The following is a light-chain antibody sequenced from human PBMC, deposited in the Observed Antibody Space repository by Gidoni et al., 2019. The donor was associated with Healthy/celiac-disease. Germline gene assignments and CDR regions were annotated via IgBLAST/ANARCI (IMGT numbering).Light chain of an antibody. CDR2: GVT. CDR3: TSYTTISTLV. V-gene: IGLV2-14*01. CDR1: SSDVGGYNY. Sequence: QSALTQPASVSGSPGQSFTLSCTGTSSDVGGYNYVSWYQQHPGKAPKLMIYGVTNRPSGVSNRFSGSKSGNTASLTISGLQAEDEADYYCTSYTTISTLVFGIGTKLTVL. J-gene: IGLJ2*01.